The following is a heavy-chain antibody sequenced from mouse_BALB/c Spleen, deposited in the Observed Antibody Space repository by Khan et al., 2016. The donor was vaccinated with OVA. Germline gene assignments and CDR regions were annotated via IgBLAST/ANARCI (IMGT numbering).Heavy chain of an antibody. Sequence: QVQLQQPGAELVKPGASVKLSCKASGYPLTSYWLHWVKQRPGQGPEWIGEIDPTDSYTNYNQKFEGRATLTVDKSSSTTYMYLSSLTSEDSAVYYCVRTFHNSSTTWLAYWGQGTLVTVSS. D-gene: IGHD1-1*01. CDR2: IDPTDSYT. V-gene: IGHV1-69*02. CDR1: GYPLTSYW. CDR3: VRTFHNSSTTWLAY. J-gene: IGHJ3*01.